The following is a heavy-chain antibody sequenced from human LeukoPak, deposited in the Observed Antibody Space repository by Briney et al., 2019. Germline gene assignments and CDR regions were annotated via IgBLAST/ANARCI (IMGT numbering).Heavy chain of an antibody. CDR1: GFTFSSYA. D-gene: IGHD1-26*01. CDR2: ISYDGSNK. Sequence: GGSLRLSCAASGFTFSSYAMHWVRQAPGKGLEWVAVISYDGSNKYYADSVKGRFTISRDNSKNTLYLQMNSLRAGDTAVYYCAKGKMKWELLTDFDYWGQGTLVTVSS. J-gene: IGHJ4*02. CDR3: AKGKMKWELLTDFDY. V-gene: IGHV3-30*04.